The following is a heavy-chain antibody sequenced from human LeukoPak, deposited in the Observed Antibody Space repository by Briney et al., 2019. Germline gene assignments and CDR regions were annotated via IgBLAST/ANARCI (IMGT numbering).Heavy chain of an antibody. CDR1: GYTFVSYG. CDR3: ARDPGPYYYGMDV. Sequence: ASVKVSCKASGYTFVSYGIIWVRQAPGQGLEWMGWISSYNGNTIYAQKLQGRVTMTTDTSTSTAYMELRSLRSDDTAVYYCARDPGPYYYGMDVWGQGTTVTVSS. J-gene: IGHJ6*02. V-gene: IGHV1-18*01. CDR2: ISSYNGNT.